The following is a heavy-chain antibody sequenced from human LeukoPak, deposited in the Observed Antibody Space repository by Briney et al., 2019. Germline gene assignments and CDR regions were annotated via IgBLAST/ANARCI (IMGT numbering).Heavy chain of an antibody. J-gene: IGHJ5*02. CDR1: GFTLSSYW. CDR2: IKQDGSEK. V-gene: IGHV3-7*01. Sequence: GGSLRLSCAASGFTLSSYWMSWVRQAPGKGLEWVANIKQDGSEKYYVDSVKGRFTISRDNAKNSLYLQMNSLRAEDTAVYYCARDQPYSSSWYRRGDSRVFDPWGQGTLVTVSS. CDR3: ARDQPYSSSWYRRGDSRVFDP. D-gene: IGHD6-13*01.